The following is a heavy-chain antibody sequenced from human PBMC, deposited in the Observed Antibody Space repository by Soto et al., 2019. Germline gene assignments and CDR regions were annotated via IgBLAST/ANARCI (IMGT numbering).Heavy chain of an antibody. Sequence: SETLSLTCTVSGGSISSGGYYWSWIRQHPGKGLEWIGYIYYSGSTYYNPSLKSRVTISVDTSKNQFSLKLSSVTAADTAVYYCARFGARLYWFAPWGQGTLVTVSS. J-gene: IGHJ5*02. CDR2: IYYSGST. V-gene: IGHV4-31*03. CDR1: GGSISSGGYY. CDR3: ARFGARLYWFAP. D-gene: IGHD6-6*01.